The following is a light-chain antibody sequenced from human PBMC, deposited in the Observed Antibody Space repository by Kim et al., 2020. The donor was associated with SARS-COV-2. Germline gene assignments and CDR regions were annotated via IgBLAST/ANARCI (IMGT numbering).Light chain of an antibody. J-gene: IGLJ1*01. CDR1: SSDIGDYNY. CDR2: DVN. V-gene: IGLV2-14*03. CDR3: SSYTTSSTLGV. Sequence: QSITNSCTRTSSDIGDYNYVSWYQQHPGKAPKLMICDVNNRPSGVSNRFSGSKSGNTASLTISRLQAEDEADYYCSSYTTSSTLGVFGTGTKVTVL.